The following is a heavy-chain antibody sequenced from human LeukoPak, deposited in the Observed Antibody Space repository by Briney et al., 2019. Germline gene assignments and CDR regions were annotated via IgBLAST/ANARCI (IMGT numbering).Heavy chain of an antibody. CDR3: AREIPREYSSSWYFDL. V-gene: IGHV4-34*01. J-gene: IGHJ2*01. CDR2: INHSGSA. CDR1: GGSFSGDY. Sequence: SETLSLTCGVYGGSFSGDYWSWVRQPPGKGLEWIGEINHSGSASYNPSLKSRVTISVDTSKIQFSLKLSSVTAADTAVYYCAREIPREYSSSWYFDLWGRGTLVTVSS. D-gene: IGHD6-13*01.